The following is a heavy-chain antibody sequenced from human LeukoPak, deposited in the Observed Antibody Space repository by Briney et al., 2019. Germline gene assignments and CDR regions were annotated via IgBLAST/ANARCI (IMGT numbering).Heavy chain of an antibody. CDR2: INHTGIT. V-gene: IGHV4-39*07. CDR1: GGSIRYSSYY. CDR3: ARTRYMIAFYYYYMDV. J-gene: IGHJ6*03. D-gene: IGHD3-22*01. Sequence: SETLSLTCSVAGGSIRYSSYYWTWIRQPPGKGLEWIGEINHTGITNYNPSLKSRVTISVDTSKNQFSLRLSSLTAADTAVYYCARTRYMIAFYYYYMDVWGKGTTVTISS.